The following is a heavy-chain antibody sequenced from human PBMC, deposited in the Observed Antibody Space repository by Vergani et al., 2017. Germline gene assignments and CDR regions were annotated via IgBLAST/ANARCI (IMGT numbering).Heavy chain of an antibody. Sequence: QVQLVQSGAEVKKPGASVKVSCKASGYTFTGYYMHWVRQAPGQGLEWMGWINPNSGGTNYAQKFQGRVTMTRDTSISTAYMELSRLRSDDTAVYYCARDPCGGSLNNWFDPWGQGTLVTVSS. CDR3: ARDPCGGSLNNWFDP. V-gene: IGHV1-2*02. CDR1: GYTFTGYY. J-gene: IGHJ5*02. CDR2: INPNSGGT. D-gene: IGHD2-21*01.